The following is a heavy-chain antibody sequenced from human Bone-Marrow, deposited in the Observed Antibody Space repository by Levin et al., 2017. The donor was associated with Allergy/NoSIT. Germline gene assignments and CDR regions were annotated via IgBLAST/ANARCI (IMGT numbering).Heavy chain of an antibody. Sequence: PGGSLRLSCAASGIGFSYYGVHWVRQAPGKGLEWVAVMSFDGSKTYYADSVKGRFTISRDNSENIVYLQMNSLRAEDTAVYYCAKDLDATVGHNAFHLWGQGTQVTVSS. J-gene: IGHJ3*01. CDR2: MSFDGSKT. V-gene: IGHV3-30*18. CDR1: GIGFSYYG. CDR3: AKDLDATVGHNAFHL. D-gene: IGHD1-26*01.